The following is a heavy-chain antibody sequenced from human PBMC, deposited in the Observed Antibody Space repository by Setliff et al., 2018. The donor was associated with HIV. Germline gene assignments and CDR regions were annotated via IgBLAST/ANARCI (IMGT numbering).Heavy chain of an antibody. D-gene: IGHD2-15*01. V-gene: IGHV4-34*01. J-gene: IGHJ6*03. Sequence: PSETLSLTCAVYGGSFSDYSWTWIRRPPGKGLEWIGEIHHSGRTDYNPSLTSRVTMSVDSSKKQFSLRLTSVAAADTAVYYCARGRCSGGTCPGRYSYLHIDVWGKGTTVTVSS. CDR3: ARGRCSGGTCPGRYSYLHIDV. CDR1: GGSFSDYS. CDR2: IHHSGRT.